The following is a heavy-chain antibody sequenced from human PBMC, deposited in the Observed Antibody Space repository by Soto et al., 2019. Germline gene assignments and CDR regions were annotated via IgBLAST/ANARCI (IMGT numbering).Heavy chain of an antibody. V-gene: IGHV1-46*01. Sequence: ASVKVSCKASGYTFTSYYMHWVRQAPGQGLEWMGIINPSGGSTSYAHKFQGRGTMTRYTSTSTVYMELSSLRSEDTAVYYCARSSIAPRRCAPWGQGTLVTVSS. CDR2: INPSGGST. CDR3: ARSSIAPRRCAP. J-gene: IGHJ5*02. CDR1: GYTFTSYY. D-gene: IGHD6-6*01.